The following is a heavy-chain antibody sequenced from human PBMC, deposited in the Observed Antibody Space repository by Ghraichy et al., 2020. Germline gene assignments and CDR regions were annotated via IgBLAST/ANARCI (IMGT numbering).Heavy chain of an antibody. J-gene: IGHJ4*02. V-gene: IGHV3-9*01. Sequence: SLRLSCAASGFTFDDYAMHWVRQAPGKGLEWVSGISWNSGSIGYADSVKGRFTISRDNAKNSLYLQMNSLRAEDTALYYCAKEYSSGLDYWGQGTLVTVSS. CDR1: GFTFDDYA. D-gene: IGHD6-19*01. CDR2: ISWNSGSI. CDR3: AKEYSSGLDY.